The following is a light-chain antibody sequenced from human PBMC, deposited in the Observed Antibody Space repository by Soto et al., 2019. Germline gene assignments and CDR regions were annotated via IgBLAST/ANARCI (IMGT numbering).Light chain of an antibody. CDR2: EGS. V-gene: IGLV2-23*03. Sequence: QSALTQPASVSGSPGQSITISCTGTSSDVGNYNLVSWYQQFPGKAPKLIIYEGSRRPSGVSNRFSGSKSGNTTSLTISGIQAEDEADYYCCSYAGSFTFDVFGAGTKVTVL. CDR1: SSDVGNYNL. CDR3: CSYAGSFTFDV. J-gene: IGLJ2*01.